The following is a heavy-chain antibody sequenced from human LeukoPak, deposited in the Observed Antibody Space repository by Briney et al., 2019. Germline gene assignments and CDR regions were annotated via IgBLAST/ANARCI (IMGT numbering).Heavy chain of an antibody. Sequence: ASVKVSCKASGYTFTSYDINWVRQATGQGLEWMGWMNPNSGNTGYAQKFQGRVTMTRNTSISTAYMELSSLRSGDTAVYYCARASVGAKIRYSFDYWGQGTLVTVSS. CDR2: MNPNSGNT. D-gene: IGHD1-26*01. J-gene: IGHJ4*02. V-gene: IGHV1-8*01. CDR3: ARASVGAKIRYSFDY. CDR1: GYTFTSYD.